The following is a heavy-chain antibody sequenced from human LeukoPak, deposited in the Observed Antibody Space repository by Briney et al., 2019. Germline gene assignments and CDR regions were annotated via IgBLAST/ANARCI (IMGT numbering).Heavy chain of an antibody. CDR3: ARGLPSYGDYVDYYFYMDV. V-gene: IGHV4-4*07. CDR1: GDPISGFY. J-gene: IGHJ6*03. Sequence: SETLSLTCTVSGDPISGFYWSWIRQPAGKGLQWLGRISTSGSTNYNPSLKSRVTMSVDRSTNEFSLTVRSVTAADTALYYCARGLPSYGDYVDYYFYMDVWGKGTTVTVSS. CDR2: ISTSGST. D-gene: IGHD4-17*01.